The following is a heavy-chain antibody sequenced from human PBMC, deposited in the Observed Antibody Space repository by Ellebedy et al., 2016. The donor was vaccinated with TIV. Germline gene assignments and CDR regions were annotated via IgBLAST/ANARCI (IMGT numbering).Heavy chain of an antibody. Sequence: PGGSLRLSCATSGFTFSSYWMSWVRQAPGKGLEWVANIKQDGTAIYYVDSVKGRFTISRDNAKNSLYLQMNSLRAEDTAVYYCARGVSSTTGYYYVFDYWGQGTLVTVSS. CDR2: IKQDGTAI. CDR3: ARGVSSTTGYYYVFDY. J-gene: IGHJ4*02. D-gene: IGHD3-10*02. CDR1: GFTFSSYW. V-gene: IGHV3-7*01.